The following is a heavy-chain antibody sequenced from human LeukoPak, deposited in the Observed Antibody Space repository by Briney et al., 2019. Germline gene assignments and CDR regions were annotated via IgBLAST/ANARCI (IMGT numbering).Heavy chain of an antibody. D-gene: IGHD2-2*01. Sequence: PGGSLRLSCAASGFTFSNAWMSWVRQPPGKGLEFVGRIKSKTDGGTTDYAATVKGRFTISRDDSKNTLYLQMNSLKTEDTAVYYCTARYCRSTSCYGEYFQRWGQGTLVTVSS. CDR1: GFTFSNAW. V-gene: IGHV3-15*01. J-gene: IGHJ1*01. CDR3: TARYCRSTSCYGEYFQR. CDR2: IKSKTDGGTT.